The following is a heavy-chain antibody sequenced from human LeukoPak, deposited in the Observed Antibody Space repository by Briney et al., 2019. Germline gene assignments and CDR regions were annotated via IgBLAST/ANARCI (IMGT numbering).Heavy chain of an antibody. J-gene: IGHJ3*01. D-gene: IGHD3-16*02. CDR3: GRCGRCDARSRYTPIGDF. CDR1: GSISHPHC. CDR2: FSHTVPI. V-gene: IGHV3-69-1*01. Sequence: GLSLTLSCAPSGSISHPHCMASHRQTPANRLDPVSHFSHTVPIFYADSVKGRFTISRDDDRNTLFLQMTNLRVEDTALYFCGRCGRCDARSRYTPIGDFWGHGTAVTVAS.